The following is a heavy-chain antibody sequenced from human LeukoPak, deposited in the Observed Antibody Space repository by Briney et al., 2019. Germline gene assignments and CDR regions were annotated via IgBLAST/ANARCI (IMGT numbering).Heavy chain of an antibody. D-gene: IGHD2-21*01. CDR2: IKQDGSEK. CDR1: GFTFSSYS. CDR3: ARDRDWYTFDY. Sequence: TGGSLRLSCAASGFTFSSYSMDWVRQAPGKGLEWVANIKQDGSEKYYVDSVKGRFTISRDNAKNSLYLQMNSLRADDTAVYYCARDRDWYTFDYWGQGALVTVSS. V-gene: IGHV3-7*01. J-gene: IGHJ4*02.